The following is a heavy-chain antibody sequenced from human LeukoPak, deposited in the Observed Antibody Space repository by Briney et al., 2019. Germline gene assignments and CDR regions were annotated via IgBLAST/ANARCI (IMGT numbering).Heavy chain of an antibody. D-gene: IGHD6-19*01. Sequence: SVKVSRKASGGTFSSYAISWVRQAPGQGLEWMGRIIPIFGTANYAQKFQGRVTITTDESTSTAYMELSSLRSEDTAVYYCARTYDTSSGWTRFFDYWGQGTLVTVSS. CDR3: ARTYDTSSGWTRFFDY. CDR2: IIPIFGTA. CDR1: GGTFSSYA. V-gene: IGHV1-69*05. J-gene: IGHJ4*02.